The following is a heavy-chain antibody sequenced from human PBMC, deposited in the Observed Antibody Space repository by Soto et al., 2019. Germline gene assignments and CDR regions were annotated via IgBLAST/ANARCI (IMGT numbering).Heavy chain of an antibody. V-gene: IGHV4-39*01. D-gene: IGHD4-17*01. CDR1: GGSISSSSYY. CDR2: IYYSGST. Sequence: PSETLSLTCTVSGGSISSSSYYWGWIRQPPGKGLEWIGSIYYSGSTYYNPSLKSRVTISVDTSKNQFSLKLSSVTAADTAVYYCARLSRGYGDYGIWGQGTMVTV. CDR3: ARLSRGYGDYGI. J-gene: IGHJ3*02.